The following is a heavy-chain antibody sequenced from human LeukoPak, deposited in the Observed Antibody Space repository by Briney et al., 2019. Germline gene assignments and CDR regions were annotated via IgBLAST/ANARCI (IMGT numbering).Heavy chain of an antibody. V-gene: IGHV4-39*07. CDR3: AVCSGGGCHAFDY. J-gene: IGHJ4*02. Sequence: ASETLSLTCTVSGGSISSSSYYWGWIRQPPGKGLEWIGSIYYSGSTYYNPSLKSRVTISLDTSKNQFSLKLSSVTAADTAVYYCAVCSGGGCHAFDYWGQGTLVSVSS. CDR2: IYYSGST. D-gene: IGHD2-15*01. CDR1: GGSISSSSYY.